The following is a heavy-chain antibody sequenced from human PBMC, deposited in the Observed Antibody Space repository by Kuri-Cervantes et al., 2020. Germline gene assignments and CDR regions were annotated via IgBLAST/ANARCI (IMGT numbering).Heavy chain of an antibody. J-gene: IGHJ5*02. V-gene: IGHV3-30-3*01. CDR2: ISYDGSNK. Sequence: GGSLRLSCAASGFTFSSYAMHWVRQAPGKGLEWMAVISYDGSNKYYADSVKGRFTISRDNSKNTLYLQMNSLRAEDTAVYYCAKVGPMVRGIAFDPWGQGTLVTVSS. D-gene: IGHD3-10*01. CDR3: AKVGPMVRGIAFDP. CDR1: GFTFSSYA.